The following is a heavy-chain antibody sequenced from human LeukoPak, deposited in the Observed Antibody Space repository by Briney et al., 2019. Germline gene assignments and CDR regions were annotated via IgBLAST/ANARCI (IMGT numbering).Heavy chain of an antibody. CDR3: ASYIVVSLDV. Sequence: GGSLRLSCAASGFTFSSYAMYWVRQAPGKGLEWVAVISYDGSDKFYADSVKGRFTISRDNAKNSLYLQMNSLRAEDTAVYYCASYIVVSLDVWGKGTTVTISS. V-gene: IGHV3-30*04. J-gene: IGHJ6*04. CDR1: GFTFSSYA. CDR2: ISYDGSDK. D-gene: IGHD2-15*01.